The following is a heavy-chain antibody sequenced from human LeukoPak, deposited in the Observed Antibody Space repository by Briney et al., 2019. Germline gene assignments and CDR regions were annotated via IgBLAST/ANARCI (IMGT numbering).Heavy chain of an antibody. Sequence: GGSLRLSCATSGFIFGNYWMGWVRQAPGKGLEWVAYIKQDGSEKYYVDSAKGRFSISRDNAKNSLYLQLNSLRVEDTAVYYCSSSWTRGNYYYYYGMDVWGQGTTVTVSS. CDR2: IKQDGSEK. D-gene: IGHD6-13*01. CDR3: SSSWTRGNYYYYYGMDV. V-gene: IGHV3-7*01. J-gene: IGHJ6*02. CDR1: GFIFGNYW.